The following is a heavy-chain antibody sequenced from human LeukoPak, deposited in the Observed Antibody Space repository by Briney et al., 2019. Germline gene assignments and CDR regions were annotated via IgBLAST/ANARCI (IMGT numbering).Heavy chain of an antibody. Sequence: GGSLRLSCAASGFTFGDNYMTWVRQAPGKGLEWLSYISGNGGVIQYADSVKGRFTISRDNAKNLLYLQMDSLRVEDTAIYYCARDPRTVRIWGQGTLVTVSS. J-gene: IGHJ4*02. CDR1: GFTFGDNY. CDR2: ISGNGGVI. CDR3: ARDPRTVRI. D-gene: IGHD1-1*01. V-gene: IGHV3-11*04.